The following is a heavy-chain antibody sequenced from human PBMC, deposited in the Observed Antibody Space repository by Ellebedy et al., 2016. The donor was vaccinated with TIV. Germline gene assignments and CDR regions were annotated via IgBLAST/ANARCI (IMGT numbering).Heavy chain of an antibody. V-gene: IGHV4-59*01. D-gene: IGHD3-9*01. CDR2: IYYSGST. J-gene: IGHJ6*02. Sequence: SETLSLTXTVSGGSISSYYWSWIRQPPGKGLEWIGYIYYSGSTNYNPSLKSRVTISVDTSKNQFSLKLSSVTAADTAVYYCARDILTGYDVWGQGTTVTVSS. CDR3: ARDILTGYDV. CDR1: GGSISSYY.